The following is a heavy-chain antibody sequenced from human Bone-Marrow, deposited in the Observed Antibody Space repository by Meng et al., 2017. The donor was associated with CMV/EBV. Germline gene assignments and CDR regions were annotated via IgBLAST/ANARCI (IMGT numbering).Heavy chain of an antibody. CDR1: GGTFSSYT. J-gene: IGHJ5*02. CDR2: IIPILGIA. D-gene: IGHD2-2*01. CDR3: ARLREYCSSTSCYFDWFDP. Sequence: SVKVSCKASGGTFSSYTISWVRQAPGQGLEWMGRIIPILGIANYAQKFQGRVTITADKSTSTAYMELSSLRSEDTAVYYCARLREYCSSTSCYFDWFDPWGQGTLVTVS. V-gene: IGHV1-69*02.